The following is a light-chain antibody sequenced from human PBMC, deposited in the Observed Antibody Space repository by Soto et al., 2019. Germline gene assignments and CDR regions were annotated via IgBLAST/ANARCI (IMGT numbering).Light chain of an antibody. CDR1: TGAVTSSHY. CDR2: DTN. CDR3: LFSYSGARV. Sequence: QAVVTQEPSLTVSPGGTVTPTCGFTTGAVTSSHYPYWFQQKPGQAPRTLIYDTNNKHSWTPARFSGSLLGGKAALTLSGAQPEDEADYYCLFSYSGARVFGGGTKLTVL. V-gene: IGLV7-46*01. J-gene: IGLJ2*01.